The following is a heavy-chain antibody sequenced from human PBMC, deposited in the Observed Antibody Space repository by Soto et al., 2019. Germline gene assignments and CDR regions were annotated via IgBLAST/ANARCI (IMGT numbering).Heavy chain of an antibody. CDR2: INPDGSEN. CDR1: GFTFSSSW. CDR3: SRSLNS. V-gene: IGHV3-7*01. J-gene: IGHJ4*02. Sequence: GGSLRLSCATSGFTFSSSWMDWVRQAPGKGLEWVANINPDGSENHYVGSVEGRFTISRDNARNSLYLQMSSLTAEDSALYYCSRSLNSWGQGTRVTVSS.